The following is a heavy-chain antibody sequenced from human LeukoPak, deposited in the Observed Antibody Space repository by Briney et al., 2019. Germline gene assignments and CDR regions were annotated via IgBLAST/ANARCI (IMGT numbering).Heavy chain of an antibody. D-gene: IGHD5-24*01. V-gene: IGHV3-30*18. J-gene: IGHJ4*02. CDR3: AKDVEMATIGADY. CDR2: ISYDGSNK. Sequence: GGSLRLSCAAAGFTFSSYGMHWVRQAAGKGLEWVAVISYDGSNKYYADSVKGRFTISRDNSKNTLYLQMNSLRAEDTAVYYCAKDVEMATIGADYWGQGTLVTVSS. CDR1: GFTFSSYG.